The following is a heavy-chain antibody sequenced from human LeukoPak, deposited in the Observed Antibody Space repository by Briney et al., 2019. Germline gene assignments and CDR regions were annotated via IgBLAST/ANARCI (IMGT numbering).Heavy chain of an antibody. CDR2: INPSGGST. V-gene: IGHV1-46*01. CDR1: GYTFTSYY. D-gene: IGHD6-6*01. J-gene: IGHJ4*02. CDR3: ARESIAAPRLDY. Sequence: ASVKVSCKASGYTFTSYYMHWVRQAPGQGLEWMGIINPSGGSTSYAQKLQGRVTMTRDMSTSTVYMELSSLRSEDTAVYYCARESIAAPRLDYWGQGTLVTVSS.